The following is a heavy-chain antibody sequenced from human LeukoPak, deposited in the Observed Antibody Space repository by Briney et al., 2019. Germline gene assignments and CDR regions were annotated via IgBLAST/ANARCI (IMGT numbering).Heavy chain of an antibody. J-gene: IGHJ4*02. CDR3: ARAGRFTSGRSYFFDN. D-gene: IGHD3-3*01. CDR2: ASYSGNT. V-gene: IGHV4-59*13. CDR1: GGSISGYY. Sequence: SETLSLTCSVSGGSISGYYWSWIRQPPGKGLEWIAYASYSGNTNYTPSLKNRVSISVDTSKNRLSLQLRSVTAADTAFYYCARAGRFTSGRSYFFDNWGQGTLVTVS.